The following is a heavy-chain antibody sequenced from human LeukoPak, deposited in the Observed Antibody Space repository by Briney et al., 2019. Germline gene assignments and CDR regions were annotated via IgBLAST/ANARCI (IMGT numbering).Heavy chain of an antibody. V-gene: IGHV4-38-2*01. CDR3: ARPYNWNYGDAFDI. CDR1: GFTFSSYA. D-gene: IGHD1-7*01. CDR2: IYHSGST. Sequence: PGGSLRLSCAASGFTFSSYAMSWIRQPPGKGLEWIGSIYHSGSTYYNPSLKSRVTISVDTSKNQFSLKLSSVTAADTAVYYCARPYNWNYGDAFDIWGQGTMVTVSS. J-gene: IGHJ3*02.